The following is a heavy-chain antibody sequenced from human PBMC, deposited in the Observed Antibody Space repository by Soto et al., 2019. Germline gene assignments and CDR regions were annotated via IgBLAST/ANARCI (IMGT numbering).Heavy chain of an antibody. CDR3: ARDAPVALGVTNSMDV. V-gene: IGHV4-31*03. CDR1: GGSISSGYY. D-gene: IGHD3-3*02. J-gene: IGHJ6*02. CDR2: IYYSGNT. Sequence: QVQLQESGPGLVKPSQTLSLTCTVSGGSISSGYYWNWIRQHPMKCLVWFGYIYYSGNTYYNPSLKSRVSISLDTSKSQFSLKLDSVTAADTAVYYCARDAPVALGVTNSMDVWGQGTTVTVSS.